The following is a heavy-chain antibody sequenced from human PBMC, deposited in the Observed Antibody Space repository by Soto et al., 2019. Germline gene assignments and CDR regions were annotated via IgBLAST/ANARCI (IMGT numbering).Heavy chain of an antibody. CDR2: ISSSSSYI. V-gene: IGHV3-21*01. CDR1: GFTFSSYS. D-gene: IGHD2-2*01. Sequence: EVQLVESGGGLVKPGGSLRLSCAASGFTFSSYSMNWVRQAPGKGLEWVSSISSSSSYIYYADSVKGRFTISRDNAKNSLYLQMNSLRAEDTAVYYCASWDCSSTSCYANYYYYMDVWGKGTTVTVSS. J-gene: IGHJ6*03. CDR3: ASWDCSSTSCYANYYYYMDV.